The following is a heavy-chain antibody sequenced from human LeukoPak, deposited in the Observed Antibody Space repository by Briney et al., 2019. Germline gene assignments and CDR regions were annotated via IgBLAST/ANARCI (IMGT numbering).Heavy chain of an antibody. D-gene: IGHD6-13*01. CDR1: GLTFSSYA. CDR2: IIGSGGST. J-gene: IGHJ4*02. CDR3: AKDHLSSSWHSWGY. Sequence: GGSLRLSCAASGLTFSSYAMSWARQPPGNGREWVSAIIGSGGSTYYADSVKGRFTISRDNSKNTLYLQMNSLRGEDTAVYYCAKDHLSSSWHSWGYWGQGTLVTVSS. V-gene: IGHV3-23*01.